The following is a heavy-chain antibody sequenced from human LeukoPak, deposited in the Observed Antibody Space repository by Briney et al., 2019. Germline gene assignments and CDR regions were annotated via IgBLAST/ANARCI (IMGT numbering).Heavy chain of an antibody. CDR1: EFTFSSYA. J-gene: IGHJ4*02. D-gene: IGHD6-13*01. V-gene: IGHV3-23*01. Sequence: GGSLRLSCAASEFTFSSYAMNWVRQAPGKGLEWVSGISSSDGTTYYADSVKGRFTISRDNSKNTLYLQMNSLRAEDTAVYYCARDLVYSSSWYAWGFDYWGQGTLVTVSS. CDR3: ARDLVYSSSWYAWGFDY. CDR2: ISSSDGTT.